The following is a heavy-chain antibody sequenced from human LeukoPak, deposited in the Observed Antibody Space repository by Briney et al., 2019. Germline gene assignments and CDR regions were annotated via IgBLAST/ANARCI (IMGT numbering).Heavy chain of an antibody. D-gene: IGHD3-16*02. J-gene: IGHJ6*02. V-gene: IGHV1-18*01. CDR3: ARVRSYPDYYYYGMDV. CDR1: GYTFTRYG. Sequence: ASVKVSCKASGYTFTRYGISWVRRAPGQGLEWMGWISAYNGNTNYAQKFQGRVTMTTDTSTSTAYMELRSLRSDDTAVYYCARVRSYPDYYYYGMDVWGQGTTVTVSS. CDR2: ISAYNGNT.